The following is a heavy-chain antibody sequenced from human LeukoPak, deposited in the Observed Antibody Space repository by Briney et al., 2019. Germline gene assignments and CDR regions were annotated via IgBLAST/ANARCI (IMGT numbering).Heavy chain of an antibody. V-gene: IGHV3-23*01. CDR2: ISGSGGST. Sequence: GGSLRLSCAAAGFTFSSYAMSWVRQAPGKGLEWVSAISGSGGSTYYAESVKGRFTMSRDNSKNTLYLQMNSLRAEDTAVYYCAKVSAITMIVVVINTASHYYFDYWGQGTLVTVSS. CDR1: GFTFSSYA. CDR3: AKVSAITMIVVVINTASHYYFDY. J-gene: IGHJ4*02. D-gene: IGHD3-22*01.